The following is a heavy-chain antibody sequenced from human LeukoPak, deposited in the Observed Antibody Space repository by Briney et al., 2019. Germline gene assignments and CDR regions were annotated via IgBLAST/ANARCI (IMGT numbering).Heavy chain of an antibody. J-gene: IGHJ4*02. CDR1: GLTFSIHW. D-gene: IGHD5-18*01. Sequence: PGGSLRLSCAASGLTFSIHWMNWVRQAPGKGLECVANINQDGSDKYYVDSVKGRFTISRDNTKNSLYLQMNSLRAEDTAVYYCANVDTAQAPDYWGQGTLVTVSS. CDR3: ANVDTAQAPDY. CDR2: INQDGSDK. V-gene: IGHV3-7*01.